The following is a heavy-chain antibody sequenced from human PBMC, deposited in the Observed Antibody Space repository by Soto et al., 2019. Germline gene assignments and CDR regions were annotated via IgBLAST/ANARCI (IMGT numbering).Heavy chain of an antibody. J-gene: IGHJ3*02. CDR3: ARKIDYGSGSYDAFDI. Sequence: SVKVSWKASGGTFSSYAISWVRQAPGQGLEWMGGIIPIFGTANYAQKFQGRVTITADESTSTAYMELSSLRSEDTAVYYCARKIDYGSGSYDAFDIWGQGTMVTVSS. CDR1: GGTFSSYA. V-gene: IGHV1-69*13. CDR2: IIPIFGTA. D-gene: IGHD3-10*01.